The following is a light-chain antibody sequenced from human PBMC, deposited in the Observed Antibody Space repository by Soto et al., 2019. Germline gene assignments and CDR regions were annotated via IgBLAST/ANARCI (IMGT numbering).Light chain of an antibody. CDR2: DAS. J-gene: IGKJ1*01. V-gene: IGKV3-11*01. Sequence: DIVLTQSLATLSLYPGERATLSCRASQSVGTYLAWYQQKPGQAPRLLIYDASNRATGIPARFSGSGSGTDFTLTISSLESEDFAVYYCQQRSYWPRTFGQGTKV. CDR1: QSVGTY. CDR3: QQRSYWPRT.